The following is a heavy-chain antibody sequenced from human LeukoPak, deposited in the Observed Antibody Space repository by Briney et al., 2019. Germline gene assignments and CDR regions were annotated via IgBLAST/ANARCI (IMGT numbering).Heavy chain of an antibody. CDR2: INGDGRNI. Sequence: PGGSLRLSCVASGFTFSSYWMHWVRQDPRKGLVWVSRINGDGRNINYADSVEGRFTISRDNAKNSLYLQMNSLRAEDTAVYYCARDMRSYYGVVGGDYFDYWGQGTLVTVSS. D-gene: IGHD1-26*01. J-gene: IGHJ4*02. CDR3: ARDMRSYYGVVGGDYFDY. CDR1: GFTFSSYW. V-gene: IGHV3-74*01.